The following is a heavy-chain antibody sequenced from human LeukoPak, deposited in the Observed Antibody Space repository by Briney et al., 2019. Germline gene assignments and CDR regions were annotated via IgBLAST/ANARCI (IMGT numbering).Heavy chain of an antibody. CDR2: IYSGGST. V-gene: IGHV3-66*02. D-gene: IGHD1-26*01. CDR1: GFTVSSNY. J-gene: IGHJ6*02. CDR3: ARDPVGATTNYYYGMDV. Sequence: GGSLRLSCAASGFTVSSNYMSWVRQAPGKGLEWVSVIYSGGSTYYADSVKGRFTISRDNSKNTLYLQMNSLGAEDTAVYYCARDPVGATTNYYYGMDVWGQGTTVTVSS.